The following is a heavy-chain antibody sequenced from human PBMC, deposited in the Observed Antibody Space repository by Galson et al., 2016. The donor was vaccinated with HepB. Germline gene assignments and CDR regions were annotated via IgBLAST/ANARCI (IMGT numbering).Heavy chain of an antibody. J-gene: IGHJ2*01. V-gene: IGHV3-74*01. CDR2: INFAGSTA. CDR3: VSDGGWSFDL. CDR1: GFTFNTYE. Sequence: SLRLSCAASGFTFNTYEMHWVRHTPGKGLVWVSRINFAGSTATYADAVKGRFNISRDNAENTLFLQMHSLRVEDTGVYSCVSDGGWSFDLWGRGTLVTVSS.